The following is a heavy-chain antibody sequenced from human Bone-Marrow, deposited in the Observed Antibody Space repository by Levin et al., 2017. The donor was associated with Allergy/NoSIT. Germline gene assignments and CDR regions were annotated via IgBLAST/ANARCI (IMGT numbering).Heavy chain of an antibody. CDR3: AKANGYCSGGSCFDY. D-gene: IGHD2-15*01. CDR2: ISWNSGSI. CDR1: GFTFDDYA. J-gene: IGHJ4*02. Sequence: SCAASGFTFDDYAMHWVRQAPGKGLEWVSGISWNSGSIGYADSVKGRFTISRDNAKNSLYLQMNSLRAEDTALYYCAKANGYCSGGSCFDYWGQGTLVTVSS. V-gene: IGHV3-9*01.